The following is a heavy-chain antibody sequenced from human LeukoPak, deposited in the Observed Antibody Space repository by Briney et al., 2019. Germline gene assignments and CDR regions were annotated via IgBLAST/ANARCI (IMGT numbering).Heavy chain of an antibody. CDR3: ARKGGRQSPLLY. CDR2: ISYSGST. J-gene: IGHJ4*02. V-gene: IGHV4-59*08. CDR1: GGSISSYY. Sequence: PSETLSRTCTVSGGSISSYYWSWIRKPPGKGLEWIGYISYSGSTNYNPSLKSRVTISVDTSKNQFSLNLSSVTAADTAVYYCARKGGRQSPLLYWGQGALVTVSS. D-gene: IGHD2-15*01.